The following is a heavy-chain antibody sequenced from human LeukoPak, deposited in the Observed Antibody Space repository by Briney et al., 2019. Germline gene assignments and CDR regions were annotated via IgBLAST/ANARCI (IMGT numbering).Heavy chain of an antibody. CDR1: GYTFTSYW. CDR2: IYPGDSDT. D-gene: IGHD2-2*02. CDR3: ALYFDTYYFDY. V-gene: IGHV5-51*01. Sequence: GESLKISCKGSGYTFTSYWIGWVRQMPGKGLEWMGIIYPGDSDTRYRPSFQGQVTISADKSISTAYLQWSSLKASDTAMYYCALYFDTYYFDYWGQGTLVTVSS. J-gene: IGHJ4*02.